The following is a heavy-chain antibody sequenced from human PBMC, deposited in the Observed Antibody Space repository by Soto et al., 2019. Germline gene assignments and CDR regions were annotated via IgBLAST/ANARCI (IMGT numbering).Heavy chain of an antibody. CDR3: ARVSGVPAAMVAYYYYGMDV. Sequence: ASVKVSCKSSGYPFTGYYSHWVRQAPGQGLEWMGWIDPNSGGTIYAQNFQGRVTMTRDTSISTAYMEVSRLRSDDTAVYYCARVSGVPAAMVAYYYYGMDVWGQGTTVTVSS. J-gene: IGHJ6*02. CDR2: IDPNSGGT. V-gene: IGHV1-2*02. CDR1: GYPFTGYY. D-gene: IGHD2-2*01.